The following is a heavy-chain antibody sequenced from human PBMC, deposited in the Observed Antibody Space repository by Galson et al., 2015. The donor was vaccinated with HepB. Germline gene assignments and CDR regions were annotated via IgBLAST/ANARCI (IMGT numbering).Heavy chain of an antibody. CDR1: GFTFSIHW. CDR2: INTNGRTT. J-gene: IGHJ4*02. Sequence: SLRLSCAASGFTFSIHWIHWVRQAPGKGLVWVPRINTNGRTTNYADSVKGRFTISRDNTYNMVYQQMNNLRAEDTAIYYCARFMGVSAVDYWGQGTPVTVSS. CDR3: ARFMGVSAVDY. V-gene: IGHV3-74*01. D-gene: IGHD1-26*01.